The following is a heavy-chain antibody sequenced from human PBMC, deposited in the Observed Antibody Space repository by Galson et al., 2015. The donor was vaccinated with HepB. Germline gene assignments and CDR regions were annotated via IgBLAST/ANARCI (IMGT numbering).Heavy chain of an antibody. D-gene: IGHD3-10*01. CDR1: GFTFSSYA. CDR2: ISGSGGST. J-gene: IGHJ4*02. CDR3: AKRILNYYFDY. V-gene: IGHV3-23*01. Sequence: SLRLSCAASGFTFSSYAMNWVRQAPGKGLEWVSVISGSGGSTNYADSVKGRFTISRDNSKNTLYLQMNSLRAEDTAMYYCAKRILNYYFDYWGQGTLVTVSS.